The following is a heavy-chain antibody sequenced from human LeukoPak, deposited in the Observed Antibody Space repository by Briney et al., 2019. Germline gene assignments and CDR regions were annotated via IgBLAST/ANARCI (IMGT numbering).Heavy chain of an antibody. D-gene: IGHD5-24*01. J-gene: IGHJ4*02. CDR2: IYYSGST. CDR1: GGSISSYY. Sequence: PSETLSLTCTVSGGSISSYYWSWIRQPPGKGLEWIGYIYYSGSTNYNPSLKSRVTISVDTSKNQFSLKLSSVTAADTAVYYCARLKEMATIAFDYWGQGTLVTVSS. CDR3: ARLKEMATIAFDY. V-gene: IGHV4-59*01.